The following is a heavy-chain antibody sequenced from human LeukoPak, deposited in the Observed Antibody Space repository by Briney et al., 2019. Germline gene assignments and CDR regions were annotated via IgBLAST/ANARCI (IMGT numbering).Heavy chain of an antibody. D-gene: IGHD6-13*01. V-gene: IGHV4-4*02. J-gene: IGHJ6*03. Sequence: PSGTLSLTCAVSGGSISSSNWWSWVRQPPGKGLEWIGEIYHSGSTNYNPSLKSRVTISVDKSKNQFSLKLSSVTAADTAVYYCASPLPGIAAAVSNYYYMDVWGKGTTVTVSS. CDR3: ASPLPGIAAAVSNYYYMDV. CDR2: IYHSGST. CDR1: GGSISSSNW.